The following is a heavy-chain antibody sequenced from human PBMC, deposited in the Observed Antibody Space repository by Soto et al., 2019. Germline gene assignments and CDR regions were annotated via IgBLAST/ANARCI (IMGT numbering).Heavy chain of an antibody. J-gene: IGHJ4*02. CDR3: ARNGGSTWYYFDS. V-gene: IGHV4-34*01. D-gene: IGHD6-13*01. Sequence: PSETLSLTCAVNGGSFTGYYGAWIRQSPGKGLEWIGEISHSGRTNYNPSLKSRVTISVDTSKSQFSLKVSSVTAADTGMYYCARNGGSTWYYFDSWGQGTVVTVSS. CDR1: GGSFTGYY. CDR2: ISHSGRT.